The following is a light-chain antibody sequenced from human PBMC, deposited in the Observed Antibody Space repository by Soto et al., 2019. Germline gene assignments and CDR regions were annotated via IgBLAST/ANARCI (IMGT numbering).Light chain of an antibody. J-gene: IGLJ1*01. CDR1: SSNIGTNA. CDR3: AAWDDSLNGYG. CDR2: NNN. V-gene: IGLV1-44*01. Sequence: QSVLTQPPSVSGTPGQRVTISCSGGSSNIGTNAVNWYQQLPGTAPKLLIYNNNQRPSGVPDRFSGSKSGTSASLAISGLQSEDEADYYCAAWDDSLNGYGFGTGTKVT.